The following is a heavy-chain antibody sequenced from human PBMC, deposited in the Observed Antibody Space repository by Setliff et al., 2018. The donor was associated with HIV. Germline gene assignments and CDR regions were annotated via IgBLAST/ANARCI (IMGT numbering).Heavy chain of an antibody. CDR2: ITHSGST. V-gene: IGHV4-34*01. D-gene: IGHD1-1*01. Sequence: SETLSLTCAVYGESFSDYSWNWIRQTPEKGLEWIAEITHSGSTNYNPSLRGRVTILLGTSKNHFSLNLRSVTAADTAFYYCATKGWNACKAFDYWGQGTLVTVSS. J-gene: IGHJ4*02. CDR3: ATKGWNACKAFDY. CDR1: GESFSDYS.